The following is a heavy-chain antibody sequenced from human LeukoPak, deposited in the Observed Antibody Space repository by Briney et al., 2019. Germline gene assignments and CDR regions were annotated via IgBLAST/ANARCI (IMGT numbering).Heavy chain of an antibody. V-gene: IGHV4-4*07. Sequence: PSETMSLTCTVSGGSISNYYWSWIRQPAGKGLEWIGRIYTSGSNNYNPSLKSRVTMSVDTSKNQFSLKLSSVTAADTAVYYCARRRSSSWVGYWGQGTLVTVSS. CDR1: GGSISNYY. CDR3: ARRRSSSWVGY. J-gene: IGHJ4*02. CDR2: IYTSGSN. D-gene: IGHD6-13*01.